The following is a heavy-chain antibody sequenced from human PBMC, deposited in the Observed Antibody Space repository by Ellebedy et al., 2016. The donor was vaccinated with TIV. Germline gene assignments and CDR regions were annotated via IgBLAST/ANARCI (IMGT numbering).Heavy chain of an antibody. J-gene: IGHJ4*02. CDR2: IYHPGHI. CDR1: GGSVTTTTYR. V-gene: IGHV4-39*07. CDR3: AMHQKELFDY. D-gene: IGHD1-26*01. Sequence: MPSETLSLTCSVSGGSVTTTTYRWSWIRRPPGKGLEWLGTIYHPGHIYDNPSLGNRVTISIDTSKNQFSLTVRSVTAADTAVYYCAMHQKELFDYWGPGALISVSS.